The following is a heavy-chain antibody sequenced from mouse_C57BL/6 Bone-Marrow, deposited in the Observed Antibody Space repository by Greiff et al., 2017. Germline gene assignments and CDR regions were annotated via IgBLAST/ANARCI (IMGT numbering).Heavy chain of an antibody. J-gene: IGHJ1*03. CDR2: ISSGGSYT. V-gene: IGHV5-6*02. CDR1: GFTFSSYG. D-gene: IGHD1-1*01. Sequence: EVMLVESGGDVVKPGGSLKLSCAASGFTFSSYGMSWVRQTPDKRLEWVATISSGGSYTYYPDSVKGRFPISRDNAKNTLYLQMSSLKSEDTAMYYCARRGHYYGSRNWYFDVWGTGTTVTVSS. CDR3: ARRGHYYGSRNWYFDV.